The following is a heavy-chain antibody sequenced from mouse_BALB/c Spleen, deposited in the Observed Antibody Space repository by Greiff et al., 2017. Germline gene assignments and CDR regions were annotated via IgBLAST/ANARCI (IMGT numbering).Heavy chain of an antibody. J-gene: IGHJ3*01. CDR3: ARATAAY. V-gene: IGHV5-9-4*01. D-gene: IGHD1-2*01. CDR1: GFTFSSYA. CDR2: ISSGGSYT. Sequence: EVKLMESGGGLVKPGGSLKLSCAASGFTFSSYAMSWVRQTPEKRLEWVASISSGGSYTYYPDTVTGRFTISRDNAKNTLYLEMSSLRSEDTAMYYCARATAAYWGQGTLVTVSA.